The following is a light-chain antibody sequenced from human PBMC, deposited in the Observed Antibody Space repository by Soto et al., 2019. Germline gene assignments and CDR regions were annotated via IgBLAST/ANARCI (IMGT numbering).Light chain of an antibody. CDR1: QSVRGNY. J-gene: IGKJ4*01. CDR3: QQYGSSPLT. Sequence: EILLTQSPDTLSLSPGERATLSCRASQSVRGNYLAWYQQKPGQAPRFLIYDASSRATGIPDRFSGSGSGTDFTLTISRLEPEDFAVYYCQQYGSSPLTFGGGTKVDIK. V-gene: IGKV3-20*01. CDR2: DAS.